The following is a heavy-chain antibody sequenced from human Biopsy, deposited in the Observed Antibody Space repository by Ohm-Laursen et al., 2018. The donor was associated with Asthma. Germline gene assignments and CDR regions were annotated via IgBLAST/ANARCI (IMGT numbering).Heavy chain of an antibody. CDR3: ARGPNYHGSGRAPIGMDV. CDR2: ISYTGSD. V-gene: IGHV4-61*01. J-gene: IGHJ6*02. CDR1: GGSVSTGSYY. D-gene: IGHD3-10*01. Sequence: SQTLSLTCTVSGGSVSTGSYYWSWIRQPPGKGLEWLGYISYTGSDNYNPSLKSRVNISADTSKNQFSLRLNSVTAADTAVYYCARGPNYHGSGRAPIGMDVWGQGTTVTVSS.